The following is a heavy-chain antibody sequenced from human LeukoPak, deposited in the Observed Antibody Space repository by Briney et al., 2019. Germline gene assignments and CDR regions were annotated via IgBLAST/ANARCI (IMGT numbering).Heavy chain of an antibody. Sequence: PGGSLRLSCAASGFTFSSYGMHWVRQAPGKGLEWVAVISYDGSNKYYADSVKGRFTISRDNSKNTLYLQMNSLRAEDTAVYYCANFDYGDYNYWGQGTLVTVSS. CDR1: GFTFSSYG. CDR2: ISYDGSNK. J-gene: IGHJ4*02. V-gene: IGHV3-30*18. CDR3: ANFDYGDYNY. D-gene: IGHD4-17*01.